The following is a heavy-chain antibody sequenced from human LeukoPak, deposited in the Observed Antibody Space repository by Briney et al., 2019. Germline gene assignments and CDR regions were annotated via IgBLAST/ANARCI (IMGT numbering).Heavy chain of an antibody. V-gene: IGHV3-15*01. D-gene: IGHD3-16*02. J-gene: IGHJ3*02. CDR1: GFTFNNAW. Sequence: PGGSLRLSCAASGFTFNNAWMSWVRQAPGKGLEWVGRIKSKTDGGTTDYAAPVKGRFTVSRNDSKNTLYLQMNSLKSDDTAVYFCATESFAFDIWGQGTMVTVSS. CDR3: ATESFAFDI. CDR2: IKSKTDGGTT.